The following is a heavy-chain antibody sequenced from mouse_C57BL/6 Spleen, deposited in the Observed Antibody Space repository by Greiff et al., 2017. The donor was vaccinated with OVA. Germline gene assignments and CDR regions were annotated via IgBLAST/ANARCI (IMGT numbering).Heavy chain of an antibody. V-gene: IGHV1-39*01. CDR3: ASSSLRDFDY. Sequence: VQLQQSGPELVKPGASVKISCKASGYSFTDYNMNWVKQSNGKSLEWIGVINPNYGTTSYNQKFKGKATLTVDQSSSTAYLQLNSLTSEDSAVDDCASSSLRDFDYWGQGTTLTVSS. CDR2: INPNYGTT. D-gene: IGHD1-1*01. J-gene: IGHJ2*01. CDR1: GYSFTDYN.